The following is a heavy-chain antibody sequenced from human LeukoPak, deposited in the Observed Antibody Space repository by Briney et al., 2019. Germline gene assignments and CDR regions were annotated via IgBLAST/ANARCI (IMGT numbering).Heavy chain of an antibody. CDR3: ARDNGDYPDY. Sequence: ASVKVSCKASGYTFTSYGISWVRRVPGQGLEWLGWISAYNGDTDYAQKLQGRVTMTTDTSTSTAYMELRSLRSDDTAVYYCARDNGDYPDYWGQGTLVTVSS. J-gene: IGHJ4*02. CDR1: GYTFTSYG. D-gene: IGHD4-17*01. CDR2: ISAYNGDT. V-gene: IGHV1-18*01.